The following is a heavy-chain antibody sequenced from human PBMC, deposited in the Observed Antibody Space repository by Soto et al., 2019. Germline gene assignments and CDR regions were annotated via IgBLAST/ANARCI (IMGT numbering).Heavy chain of an antibody. CDR2: ISYDGSNK. CDR3: GRTAYCCIDICPPDGPS. D-gene: IGHD2-2*01. Sequence: GGSLRLSCAASGFTFSSYGMHWVRQAPGKGLEWVAAISYDGSNKYYADSVKGRFTISRDNAKNSLYLQMNSLRDEDTAVYYCGRTAYCCIDICPPDGPSWGQGPLFTVPS. J-gene: IGHJ4*02. CDR1: GFTFSSYG. V-gene: IGHV3-30*03.